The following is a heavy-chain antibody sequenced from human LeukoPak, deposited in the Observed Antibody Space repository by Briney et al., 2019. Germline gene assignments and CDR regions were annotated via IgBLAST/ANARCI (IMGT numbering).Heavy chain of an antibody. Sequence: SETLSLTCAVYGGSFSGYYWSWIRQPPGKGLEWIGEINHSGITKYNPALKSRVSISLDTSKNQFSLKLGSVTAADTAVYYCARGRPYTYDSSCYYRFDYWGQGTLVTVSS. J-gene: IGHJ4*02. D-gene: IGHD3-22*01. CDR1: GGSFSGYY. CDR3: ARGRPYTYDSSCYYRFDY. V-gene: IGHV4-34*01. CDR2: INHSGIT.